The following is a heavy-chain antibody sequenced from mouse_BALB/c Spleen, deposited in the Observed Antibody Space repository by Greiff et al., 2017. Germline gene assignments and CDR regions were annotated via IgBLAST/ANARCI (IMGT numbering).Heavy chain of an antibody. CDR1: GYTFTSYW. CDR2: IYPGDGDT. V-gene: IGHV1-87*01. J-gene: IGHJ2*01. D-gene: IGHD2-3*01. Sequence: VQLQQSGAELARPGASVKLSCKASGYTFTSYWMQWVKQRPGQGLEWIGAIYPGDGDTRYTQKFKGKATLTADKSSSTAYMQLSSLASEDSAVYYCARRNGGYYDFDYWGQGTTLTVSS. CDR3: ARRNGGYYDFDY.